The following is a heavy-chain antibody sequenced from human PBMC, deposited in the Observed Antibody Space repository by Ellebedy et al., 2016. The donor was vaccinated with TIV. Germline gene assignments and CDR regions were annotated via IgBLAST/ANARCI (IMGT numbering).Heavy chain of an antibody. Sequence: ASVKVSXXASGYTFTSYGISWVRQAPGQGLEWMGWISAYNGNTNYAQKLQGRVTMTTDTSTSTAYMELRSLRSDDTAVYYCARPLGEGTAMVLYYYYGMDVWGQGTTVTVSS. CDR1: GYTFTSYG. CDR2: ISAYNGNT. V-gene: IGHV1-18*04. J-gene: IGHJ6*02. CDR3: ARPLGEGTAMVLYYYYGMDV. D-gene: IGHD5-18*01.